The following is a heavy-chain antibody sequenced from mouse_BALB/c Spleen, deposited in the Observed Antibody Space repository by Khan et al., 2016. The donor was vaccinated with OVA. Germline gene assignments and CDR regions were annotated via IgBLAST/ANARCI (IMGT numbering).Heavy chain of an antibody. V-gene: IGHV1-7*01. Sequence: VQLQQSGAELAKPGASVKMSCKASGYTFINYWILWVKQRPGQGLEWIGYINPSTGYTEYNQNFEDKATLTADKSSSTAYMQLSSLKSEDSAVYYCARRGLRWDFDYWGQGTTLTVSS. CDR2: INPSTGYT. CDR3: ARRGLRWDFDY. J-gene: IGHJ2*01. CDR1: GYTFINYW. D-gene: IGHD1-1*01.